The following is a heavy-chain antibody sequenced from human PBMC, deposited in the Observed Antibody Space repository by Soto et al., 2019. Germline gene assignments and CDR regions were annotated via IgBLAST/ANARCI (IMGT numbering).Heavy chain of an antibody. CDR3: AREFWSGPFDY. CDR1: GYTFTSYG. D-gene: IGHD3-3*01. CDR2: ISAYNGNT. Sequence: GASVKVSCKASGYTFTSYGIAWMRQAPGQGLEWMGWISAYNGNTDYAQKVHGRVTMTSDTSTGTAYMELGSLRSDDTAVYYCAREFWSGPFDYWGQGTLVTVSS. J-gene: IGHJ4*02. V-gene: IGHV1-18*01.